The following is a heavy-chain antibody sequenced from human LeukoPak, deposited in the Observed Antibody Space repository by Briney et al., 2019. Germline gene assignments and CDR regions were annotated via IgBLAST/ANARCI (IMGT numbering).Heavy chain of an antibody. V-gene: IGHV4-34*01. D-gene: IGHD3-16*01. CDR3: ARVKGVVNWFDP. J-gene: IGHJ5*02. CDR2: INHSGST. Sequence: SETLSLTCAVYGGSFSGYYWSWIRQPPGKGLEWIGEINHSGSTNYNPSRKSRVTISVDTSKNQFSLKLSSVTAADTAVYYCARVKGVVNWFDPWGQGTLVTVSS. CDR1: GGSFSGYY.